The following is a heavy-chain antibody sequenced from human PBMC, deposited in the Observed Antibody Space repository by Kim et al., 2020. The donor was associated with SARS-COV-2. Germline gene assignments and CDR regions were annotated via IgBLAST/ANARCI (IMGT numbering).Heavy chain of an antibody. CDR1: GGSISGADYY. CDR3: ARGRYQYCSGGSCHFDY. J-gene: IGHJ4*02. V-gene: IGHV4-31*03. D-gene: IGHD2-15*01. Sequence: SETLSLTCSVSGGSISGADYYWSWIRQYPGKGLEWIGYLYDSGSTYYTPSLKSRVTISVDTSKNQFSLKLSSVTAADTAVYYCARGRYQYCSGGSCHFDYWGQGTLVTVSS. CDR2: LYDSGST.